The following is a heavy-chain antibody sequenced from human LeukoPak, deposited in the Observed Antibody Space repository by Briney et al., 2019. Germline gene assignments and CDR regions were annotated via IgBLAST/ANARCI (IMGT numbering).Heavy chain of an antibody. J-gene: IGHJ4*02. CDR2: INWNGGST. D-gene: IGHD2-8*01. CDR1: GFTFDDYG. Sequence: PGGSLRLSCAASGFTFDDYGMSWVRQAPGKGLEWVSGINWNGGSTGYADSVKGRFTISRDNAKNSLYLQMNSLRAEDTAVYYCAREGGFVLTVHGTSSLGELNSDFDYWGQGTLVTVSS. CDR3: AREGGFVLTVHGTSSLGELNSDFDY. V-gene: IGHV3-20*04.